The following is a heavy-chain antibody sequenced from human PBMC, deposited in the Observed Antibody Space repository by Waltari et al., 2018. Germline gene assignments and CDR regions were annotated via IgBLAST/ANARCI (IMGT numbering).Heavy chain of an antibody. D-gene: IGHD5-18*01. V-gene: IGHV3-53*01. J-gene: IGHJ4*02. CDR2: IYSGGKT. CDR1: GLTVSRNY. Sequence: EVKLVESGGGLIQPGGSLRLSCEASGLTVSRNYMSWVRQAPGKGLELLSAIYSGGKTFNADSVKGRFNISIDNSKNTLYLQMNSLRVDDTAVYYCARDDSYGQFMRFDFWGQGTVVTVSS. CDR3: ARDDSYGQFMRFDF.